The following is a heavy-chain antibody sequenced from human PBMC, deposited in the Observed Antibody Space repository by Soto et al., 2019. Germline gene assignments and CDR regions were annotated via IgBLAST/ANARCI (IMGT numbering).Heavy chain of an antibody. Sequence: QVQLVESGGGVVQPGRSLRLSCAASGFTFSSYGMHWVRQAPGKGLEWVAVISYDGSNKYYADSVKGRFTISRDNSKNTLYLQMNSLRAEDTAVYYCAKALKGGYYYYYGMDVRGQGTTVTVSS. CDR1: GFTFSSYG. D-gene: IGHD3-16*01. CDR3: AKALKGGYYYYYGMDV. J-gene: IGHJ6*02. V-gene: IGHV3-30*18. CDR2: ISYDGSNK.